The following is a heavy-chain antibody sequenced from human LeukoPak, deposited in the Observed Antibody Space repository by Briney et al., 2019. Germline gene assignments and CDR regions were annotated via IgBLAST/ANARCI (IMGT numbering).Heavy chain of an antibody. CDR3: AIVGATTEGPFDY. D-gene: IGHD1-26*01. V-gene: IGHV1-2*02. Sequence: ASVKVSCKASGYTFTGYYMHWVRQAPRQRLEWMGWINPNSGGTNYAQKFQGRVTMTRDTSISTAYMELSRLRSDDTAVYYCAIVGATTEGPFDYWGQGTLVTVS. J-gene: IGHJ4*02. CDR1: GYTFTGYY. CDR2: INPNSGGT.